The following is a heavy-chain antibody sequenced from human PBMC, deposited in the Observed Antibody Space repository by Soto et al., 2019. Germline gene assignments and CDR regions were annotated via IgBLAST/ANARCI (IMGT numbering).Heavy chain of an antibody. D-gene: IGHD4-17*01. Sequence: EVQLLESGGGLVQPGGSLRLSCAASGFTFSSYAMSWVRQAPGKGLEWVSVISGSGGSTYYADSVKGRVTISRDNSKNTLYLTMNSLRAEDTAVYYCAKDPHGDYLLNWFDPWGQGTLVTVSS. CDR2: ISGSGGST. CDR1: GFTFSSYA. V-gene: IGHV3-23*01. CDR3: AKDPHGDYLLNWFDP. J-gene: IGHJ5*02.